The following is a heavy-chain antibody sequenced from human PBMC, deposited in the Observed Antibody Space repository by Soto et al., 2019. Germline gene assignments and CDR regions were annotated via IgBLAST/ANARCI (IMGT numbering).Heavy chain of an antibody. J-gene: IGHJ6*02. CDR1: GFTFTSYA. D-gene: IGHD2-2*01. CDR3: AKVTSARVFYFGMDV. CDR2: ISGSAGRT. V-gene: IGHV3-23*01. Sequence: GGSLRLSCAASGFTFTSYAMSWVRQAPGKGLEWVAIISGSAGRTYYADSVKGRFTISRDNSKNTLYLQMNSLRAEDTAVYYCAKVTSARVFYFGMDVWGQGTTVTVSS.